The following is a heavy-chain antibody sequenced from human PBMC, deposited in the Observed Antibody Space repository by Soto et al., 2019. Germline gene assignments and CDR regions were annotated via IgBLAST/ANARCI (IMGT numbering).Heavy chain of an antibody. D-gene: IGHD4-17*01. Sequence: GGSLRLSCAASGFTFSSYAMGWVRQASGKGLEWVSAISGSGGSTYYADYVKGRFTISRDNSKNTLYLQMNSLRAEETAVYYCTKSSGHTYGDYITDYFHYWGQGTMVTV. CDR2: ISGSGGST. CDR3: TKSSGHTYGDYITDYFHY. V-gene: IGHV3-23*01. J-gene: IGHJ4*02. CDR1: GFTFSSYA.